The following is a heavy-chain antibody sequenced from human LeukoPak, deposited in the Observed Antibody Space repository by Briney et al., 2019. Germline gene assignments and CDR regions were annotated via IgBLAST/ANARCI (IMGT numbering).Heavy chain of an antibody. CDR2: ISWNSGSI. V-gene: IGHV3-9*01. Sequence: GGSLRLSCAASGFTFDDYAMHWVRQAPGKGLEWVSGISWNSGSIGYADSVKGRFTTSRDNAKNSLYLQMNSLRAEDTALYYCAKDKHSGYSYGFVDYWGQGTLVTVSS. CDR1: GFTFDDYA. CDR3: AKDKHSGYSYGFVDY. D-gene: IGHD5-18*01. J-gene: IGHJ4*02.